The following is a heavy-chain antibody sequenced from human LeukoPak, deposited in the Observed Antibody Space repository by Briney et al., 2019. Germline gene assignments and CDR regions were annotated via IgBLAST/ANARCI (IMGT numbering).Heavy chain of an antibody. CDR3: AIPGVSDY. CDR1: GYTFTSYG. J-gene: IGHJ4*02. V-gene: IGHV1-69*13. CDR2: IIPIFGTA. Sequence: SVKVSCKASGYTFTSYGISWVRQAPGQGLEWMGGIIPIFGTADYAQKFQGRVTITADESTSTAYMELSSLRSEDTAVYYCAIPGVSDYWGQGALVTVSS.